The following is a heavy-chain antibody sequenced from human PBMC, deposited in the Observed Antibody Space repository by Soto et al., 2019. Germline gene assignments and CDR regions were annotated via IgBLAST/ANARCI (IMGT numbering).Heavy chain of an antibody. CDR2: IYHSGTT. V-gene: IGHV4-4*01. J-gene: IGHJ4*02. CDR1: GDSIGSSIW. CDR3: SRRGDGSGSLDY. Sequence: QVQLQESGPGLVKPPGTLSLTCAVSGDSIGSSIWWSWVRLPPGKGLEWIGEIYHSGTTNYKPSLKCRVTISVDKSKNQFSLKMSSLTAADTAVYFCSRRGDGSGSLDYWGQGILVTVFS. D-gene: IGHD3-10*01.